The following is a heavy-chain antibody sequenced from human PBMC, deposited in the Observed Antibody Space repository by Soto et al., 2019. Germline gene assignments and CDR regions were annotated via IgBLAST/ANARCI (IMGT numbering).Heavy chain of an antibody. J-gene: IGHJ6*02. Sequence: QVQLVQSGAEVKKPGASVKVSCKASGHTFIDYYLHWVRQAPGQGLEWMGWINPNSGGTNLALRFQGRVTIPRDTSVSTVYVELSGLRSDDTAVYYCAGGRYYYAMDVWGRGTTVTVSS. CDR2: INPNSGGT. CDR1: GHTFIDYY. V-gene: IGHV1-2*02. CDR3: AGGRYYYAMDV. D-gene: IGHD3-16*01.